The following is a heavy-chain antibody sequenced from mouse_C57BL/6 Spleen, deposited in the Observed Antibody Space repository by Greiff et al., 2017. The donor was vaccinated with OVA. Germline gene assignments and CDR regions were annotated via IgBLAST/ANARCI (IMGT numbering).Heavy chain of an antibody. CDR2: IYPGSGST. CDR1: GYTFTSYW. J-gene: IGHJ2*01. V-gene: IGHV1-55*01. D-gene: IGHD3-2*02. Sequence: QVQLQQPGTELVKPGASVKLSCKASGYTFTSYWMHWVKQRPGQGLEWIGDIYPGSGSTNYNEKFKSKATLTVDTSSSTAYMQLSSLTSEDSAVYYCAREGYSSGYCWGQGTTLTVSS. CDR3: AREGYSSGYC.